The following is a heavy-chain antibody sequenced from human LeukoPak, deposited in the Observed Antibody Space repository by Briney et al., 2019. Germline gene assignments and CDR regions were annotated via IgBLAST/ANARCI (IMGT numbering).Heavy chain of an antibody. J-gene: IGHJ4*02. CDR1: GFTFSSYA. Sequence: GGSLRLSCAASGFTFSSYAMSWVRQAPGKGLEWVSAISGSGGSTYYADSVKGRFTISRDDSKNTLYLQMNSLRAEDTAVYYCAKVRPLLVVERRGYFDYWGQGTLVTVSS. CDR2: ISGSGGST. CDR3: AKVRPLLVVERRGYFDY. D-gene: IGHD1-1*01. V-gene: IGHV3-23*01.